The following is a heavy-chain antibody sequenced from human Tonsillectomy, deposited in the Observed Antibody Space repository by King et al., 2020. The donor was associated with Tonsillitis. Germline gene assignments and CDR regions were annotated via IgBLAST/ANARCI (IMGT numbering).Heavy chain of an antibody. Sequence: VQLVESGGGLVQPGRSLRLSCAASGFTFDDYAMHWVRQAPGKGLEWVSGISWNSGSIGYVDSVKGRFTISRDNAKNSLYLQMNSLRAEDTALYYCAKDRAATIVWGFGYWGQGTLVTVSS. CDR1: GFTFDDYA. J-gene: IGHJ4*02. CDR3: AKDRAATIVWGFGY. V-gene: IGHV3-9*01. CDR2: ISWNSGSI. D-gene: IGHD5-24*01.